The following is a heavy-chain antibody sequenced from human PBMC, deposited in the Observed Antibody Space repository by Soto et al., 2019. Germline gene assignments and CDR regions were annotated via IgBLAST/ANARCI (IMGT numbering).Heavy chain of an antibody. CDR1: GFTFSSYG. CDR2: ISYDGSNK. Sequence: GGSLRLSCAASGFTFSSYGMHWVRQAPGKGLEWVAVISYDGSNKYYADSVKGRFTISRDNSKNTLYLQMNSLRAEDTAVYYCAKGSYYYDSSGYDLWGQGTLVTDSS. CDR3: AKGSYYYDSSGYDL. D-gene: IGHD3-22*01. V-gene: IGHV3-30*18. J-gene: IGHJ5*02.